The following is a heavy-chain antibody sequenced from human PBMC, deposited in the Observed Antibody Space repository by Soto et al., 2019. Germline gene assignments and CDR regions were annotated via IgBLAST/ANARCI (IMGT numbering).Heavy chain of an antibody. CDR1: GYTFTGYY. D-gene: IGHD3-9*01. CDR3: ARVSGIMTAYHYGMDA. Sequence: ASVKVSCKASGYTFTGYYMHWVRQAPGQGLEWMGWINPNSGGTNYAQKFQGWVTMTRDTSISTAYMELSRLRSDDTAVYYCARVSGIMTAYHYGMDAWGQEATLTVSS. V-gene: IGHV1-2*04. J-gene: IGHJ6*02. CDR2: INPNSGGT.